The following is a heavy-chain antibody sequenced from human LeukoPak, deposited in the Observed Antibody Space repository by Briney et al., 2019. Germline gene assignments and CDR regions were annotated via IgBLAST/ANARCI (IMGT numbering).Heavy chain of an antibody. Sequence: GGSLRLSCAGSGFTFSTAWMHWVRQAPGKGLVWVSRIYSDGSDTTYADPVKGRFTIFRDNAKNTLYLQMNSLRAEDTAVYYCAKGGLRVTDYWGQGTLVTVSS. CDR2: IYSDGSDT. CDR3: AKGGLRVTDY. V-gene: IGHV3-74*03. J-gene: IGHJ4*02. CDR1: GFTFSTAW. D-gene: IGHD5/OR15-5a*01.